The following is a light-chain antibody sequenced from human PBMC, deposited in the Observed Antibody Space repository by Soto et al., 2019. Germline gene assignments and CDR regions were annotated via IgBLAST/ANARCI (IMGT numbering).Light chain of an antibody. Sequence: EIVMKQSPATLSVSPGARATLSCRASQSFSSNLAWYQQKPGQAPRLLIYGASARATGVPARFSGSASGTEFTLTISSLQSEDFAAYYCQQYNNWPPWTFGQGTKVDIK. CDR3: QQYNNWPPWT. J-gene: IGKJ1*01. CDR2: GAS. CDR1: QSFSSN. V-gene: IGKV3-15*01.